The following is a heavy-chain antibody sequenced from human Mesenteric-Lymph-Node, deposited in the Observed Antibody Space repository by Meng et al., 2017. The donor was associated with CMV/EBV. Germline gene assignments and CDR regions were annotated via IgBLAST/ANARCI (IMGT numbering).Heavy chain of an antibody. J-gene: IGHJ3*01. CDR2: INSDGSDT. D-gene: IGHD3-16*01. CDR3: ARGGDNHGFDF. CDR1: GFTFSIYW. V-gene: IGHV3-74*01. Sequence: GGSLRLSCAASGFTFSIYWMHWVRQAPGKGLVWVSRINSDGSDTIYADSVKGRFTISRDNAKNTVYLQMNSLRGDDTAVYYCARGGDNHGFDFWGPGTMVTVSS.